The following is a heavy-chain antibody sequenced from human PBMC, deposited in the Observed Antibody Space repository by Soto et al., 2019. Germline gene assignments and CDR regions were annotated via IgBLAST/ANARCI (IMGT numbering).Heavy chain of an antibody. CDR1: GGSITSGGYC. V-gene: IGHV4-31*03. Sequence: QVQLQESGPGLVKPSQTLSLTCTVSGGSITSGGYCWSWIRQHPGKGLDWIGCISYGGSTSYNPSLKSRVTRSGDTSKNQFSLKLTSVTAADTAVYYCSRGIRVWGQGALSTVAS. CDR3: SRGIRV. D-gene: IGHD5-18*01. J-gene: IGHJ4*02. CDR2: ISYGGST.